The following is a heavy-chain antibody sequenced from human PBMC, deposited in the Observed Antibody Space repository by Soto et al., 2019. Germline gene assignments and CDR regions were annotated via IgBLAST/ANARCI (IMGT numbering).Heavy chain of an antibody. V-gene: IGHV4-59*01. CDR1: GGSISSYY. CDR2: IYYSGST. Sequence: SETLSLTCTVSGGSISSYYWSWIRQPPGKGLEWIGYIYYSGSTNYNPSLKSRVTISVDTSKNQFSLKLSSVTAADTAVYYWARDRLPNHVTFASWGRVTLVPVSS. CDR3: ARDRLPNHVTFAS. D-gene: IGHD3-16*01. J-gene: IGHJ5*01.